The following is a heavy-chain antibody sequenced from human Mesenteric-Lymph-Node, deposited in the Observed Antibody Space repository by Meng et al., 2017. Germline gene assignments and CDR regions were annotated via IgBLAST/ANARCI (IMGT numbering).Heavy chain of an antibody. Sequence: GESLKISCAASGFTFSSYWMHWVRQAPGKGLEWVSSISSSSSYIYYADSVKGRFTISRDNAKNSLYLQMNSLRAEDTAVYYCARAYYYDSSGYQGDYWGQGTLVTVSS. V-gene: IGHV3-21*01. CDR1: GFTFSSYW. D-gene: IGHD3-22*01. CDR3: ARAYYYDSSGYQGDY. CDR2: ISSSSSYI. J-gene: IGHJ4*02.